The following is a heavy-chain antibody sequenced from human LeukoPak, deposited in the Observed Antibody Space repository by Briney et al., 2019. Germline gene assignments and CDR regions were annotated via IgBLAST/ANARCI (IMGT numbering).Heavy chain of an antibody. CDR1: VYTFTSYS. V-gene: IGHV1-46*01. Sequence: ASVKVSCKASVYTFTSYSIHWVRQAPGQGLERMGIINPSGGSTYYAQKFQGRVTMTRDTSTSTVYMELSSLRSEDTAVYYCARQSEYSSSPGTSDYWGQGTLVTVSS. CDR3: ARQSEYSSSPGTSDY. D-gene: IGHD6-6*01. CDR2: INPSGGST. J-gene: IGHJ4*02.